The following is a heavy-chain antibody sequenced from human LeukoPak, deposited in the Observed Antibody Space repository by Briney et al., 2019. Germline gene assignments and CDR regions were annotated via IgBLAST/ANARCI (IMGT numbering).Heavy chain of an antibody. Sequence: GESLKISCKGSGYSFTNYWIGWVRQMPGKGLEGMGVIYPGDSDTRYSPSFQGQVTISADKSVSTAYLQWSSLKASDTALYYCARHPSGRDANWFDPWGQGTLVTVSS. J-gene: IGHJ5*02. CDR3: ARHPSGRDANWFDP. V-gene: IGHV5-51*01. CDR2: IYPGDSDT. D-gene: IGHD2-8*01. CDR1: GYSFTNYW.